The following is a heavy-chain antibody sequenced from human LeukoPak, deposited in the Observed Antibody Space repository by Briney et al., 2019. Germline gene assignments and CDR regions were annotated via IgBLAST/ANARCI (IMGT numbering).Heavy chain of an antibody. CDR1: GFTFSSYA. Sequence: GGSLRLSCAASGFTFSSYAMSWVRQAPGKGLEWVSVIYSGGSTYYADSVKGRFTISRDNSKNTLYLQMNSLRAEDTAVYYCARDFRGYDAFDIWGQGTMVTVSS. J-gene: IGHJ3*02. D-gene: IGHD3-22*01. CDR2: IYSGGST. CDR3: ARDFRGYDAFDI. V-gene: IGHV3-66*01.